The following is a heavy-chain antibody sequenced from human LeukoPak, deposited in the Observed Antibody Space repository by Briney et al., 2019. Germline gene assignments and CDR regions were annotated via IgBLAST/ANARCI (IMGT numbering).Heavy chain of an antibody. CDR2: IIPILGIA. D-gene: IGHD3-10*01. J-gene: IGHJ3*02. CDR3: ARDFGILQTLAFDI. Sequence: GASVKVSCKASGGTFSSYAISWVRQAPGQGLEWMGRIIPILGIANYAQKFQGRLTMTADTSTDTAYMELSSLRSEDTAVYYCARDFGILQTLAFDIWGQGTMVTVSS. CDR1: GGTFSSYA. V-gene: IGHV1-69*04.